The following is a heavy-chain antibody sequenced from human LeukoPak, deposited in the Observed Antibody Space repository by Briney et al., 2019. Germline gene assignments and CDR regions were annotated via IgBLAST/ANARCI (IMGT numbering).Heavy chain of an antibody. D-gene: IGHD6-6*01. CDR1: GFAFNNYN. Sequence: GGSLRLSCAASGFAFNNYNMNWVRQAPGKALEWVSPITSSGTYIFYADSVKGRFTISRDNAKNSLHLQMSSLRAEDTAVYYCATSPGLGYSSSLTGVDYWGQGTLVTVSS. CDR2: ITSSGTYI. J-gene: IGHJ4*02. CDR3: ATSPGLGYSSSLTGVDY. V-gene: IGHV3-21*01.